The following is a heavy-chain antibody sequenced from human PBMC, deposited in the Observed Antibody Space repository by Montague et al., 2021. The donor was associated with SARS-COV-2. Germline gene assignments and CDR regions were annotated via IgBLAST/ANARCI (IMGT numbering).Heavy chain of an antibody. V-gene: IGHV6-1*01. CDR3: AMRGGALDAFGI. J-gene: IGHJ3*02. D-gene: IGHD4-17*01. Sequence: CAISGDSVSSNIATWNWIRQSPSRGLEWLGRTYYRSKWYNDYAESVKSRMTIDPDTSKNQFSLKLSSVTAADTAVYYCAMRGGALDAFGIWGQGTMVIVSS. CDR2: TYYRSKWYN. CDR1: GDSVSSNIAT.